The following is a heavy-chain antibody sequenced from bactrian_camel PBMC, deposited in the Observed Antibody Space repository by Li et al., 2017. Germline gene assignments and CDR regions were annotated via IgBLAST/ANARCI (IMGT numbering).Heavy chain of an antibody. Sequence: HVQLVESGGGLVQPGGSLRLSCAASGFTFSSYCMGWFRQAPGKEREGVAAIDSDGSTSYADSAKGRFTISQDNAKNTLYLQMNSLKPEDTAMYYCAADRGLGRRCPDVFGYWGQGTQVTVS. CDR1: GFTFSSYC. CDR2: IDSDGST. J-gene: IGHJ6*01. V-gene: IGHV3S26*01. D-gene: IGHD1*01. CDR3: AADRGLGRRCPDVFGY.